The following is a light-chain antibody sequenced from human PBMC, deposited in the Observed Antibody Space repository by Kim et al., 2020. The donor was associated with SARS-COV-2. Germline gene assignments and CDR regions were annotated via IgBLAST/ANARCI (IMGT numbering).Light chain of an antibody. V-gene: IGLV2-14*03. J-gene: IGLJ1*01. Sequence: GQAVTISCSGTSSDVGAYDYVSWYQQHPVKAPKLMIYDVTNRPSGVSNRFSGSKSGNTASLSISGLQAEDEADYYCSSYSSSSPHVFGTGTKVTVL. CDR3: SSYSSSSPHV. CDR1: SSDVGAYDY. CDR2: DVT.